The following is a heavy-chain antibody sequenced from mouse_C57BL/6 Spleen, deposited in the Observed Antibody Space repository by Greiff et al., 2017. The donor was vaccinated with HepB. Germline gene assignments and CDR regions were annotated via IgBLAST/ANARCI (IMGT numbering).Heavy chain of an antibody. J-gene: IGHJ4*01. D-gene: IGHD1-1*01. Sequence: DVKLVESGGGLVKPGGSLKLSCAASGFTFSSYAMSWVRQTPEKRLEWVATISDGGSYTYYPDNVKGRFTISRDNAKNNLYLQMSHLKSEDTAMYYCARADYYGSSLYYAMDYWGQGTSVTVAS. CDR1: GFTFSSYA. V-gene: IGHV5-4*03. CDR3: ARADYYGSSLYYAMDY. CDR2: ISDGGSYT.